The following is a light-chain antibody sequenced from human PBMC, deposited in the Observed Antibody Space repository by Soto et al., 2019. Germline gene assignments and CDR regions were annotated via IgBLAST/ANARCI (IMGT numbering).Light chain of an antibody. J-gene: IGLJ1*01. CDR2: SNN. CDR1: SSNIGSNT. V-gene: IGLV1-44*01. Sequence: QSVLTQPPSASGTPGQRVTISCPGSSSNIGSNTVNWYQQLPGTAPKLLIYSNNQRPSGVPDRFSGSKSGTSASLAISGLQSEGEADYYCAAWDDSLNGLYVFGTGTKVTVL. CDR3: AAWDDSLNGLYV.